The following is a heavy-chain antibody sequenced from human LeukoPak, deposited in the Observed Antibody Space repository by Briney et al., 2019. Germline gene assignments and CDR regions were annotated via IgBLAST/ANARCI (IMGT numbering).Heavy chain of an antibody. J-gene: IGHJ4*02. V-gene: IGHV4-4*07. CDR2: IFHSGST. CDR3: AREMDSSGYYWLDY. Sequence: PSETLSLTCRVSGGSISSHHWSWIRQPAGKELEWVGRIFHSGSTDYNPSLKSRVTMSVDTSKNQFSLNMTSVTAADTAVYYCAREMDSSGYYWLDYWGRGTLVTVSS. D-gene: IGHD3-22*01. CDR1: GGSISSHH.